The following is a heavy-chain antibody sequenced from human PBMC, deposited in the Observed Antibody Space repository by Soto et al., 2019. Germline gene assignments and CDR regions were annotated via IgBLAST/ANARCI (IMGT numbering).Heavy chain of an antibody. CDR3: AQRVWFGATDAFDI. CDR2: IYWDDDK. Sequence: QITLKESGPTLVKPTQTLTLTCTFSGFSLSTSGVGVGWIRQPPGKALEWLALIYWDDDKRYSPSLKSRLTITKDTSKNQLVLTLTNMDPVDTATYYCAQRVWFGATDAFDIWGQGTMVTVSS. J-gene: IGHJ3*02. D-gene: IGHD3-10*01. V-gene: IGHV2-5*02. CDR1: GFSLSTSGVG.